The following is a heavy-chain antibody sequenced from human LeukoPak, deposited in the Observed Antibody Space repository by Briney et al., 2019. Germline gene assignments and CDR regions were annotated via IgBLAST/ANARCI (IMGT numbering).Heavy chain of an antibody. Sequence: PGGSLRLSCAASGFTFSRHSMNWVRQPPGNGLEWVSSISTSSSYIDYADSVRGRFTIFRDNAKNSLYLQMNSLRDADTAVYYCARDQGVYSSSSVVWGQGTLVTVSS. CDR2: ISTSSSYI. V-gene: IGHV3-21*01. CDR3: ARDQGVYSSSSVV. CDR1: GFTFSRHS. D-gene: IGHD6-6*01. J-gene: IGHJ4*02.